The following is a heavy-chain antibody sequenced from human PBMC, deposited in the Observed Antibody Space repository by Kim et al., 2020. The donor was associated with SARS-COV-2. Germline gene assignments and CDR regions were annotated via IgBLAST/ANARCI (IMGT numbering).Heavy chain of an antibody. Sequence: SETLSLTCAVYGGSFSGYYWSWIRQPPGKGLEWIGEINHSGSTNYNPSLKSRVTISVDTSKNQFSLKLSSVTAADTAVYYCARWIRGTEGMDVWGQGTTVTVSS. J-gene: IGHJ6*02. CDR3: ARWIRGTEGMDV. V-gene: IGHV4-34*01. D-gene: IGHD5-18*01. CDR1: GGSFSGYY. CDR2: INHSGST.